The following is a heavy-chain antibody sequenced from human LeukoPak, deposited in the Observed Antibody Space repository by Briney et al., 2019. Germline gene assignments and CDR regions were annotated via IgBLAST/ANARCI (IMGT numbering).Heavy chain of an antibody. Sequence: PSETLSLTCTVSGGSISSSSYYWGWIRQPPGEGLEWIGSIYYSGSAYYNPSLKSRVTISVDTSKNQFSLKLSSVTAADTAVYYCARPDSSGWYDAFDIWGQGTMVTVSS. CDR1: GGSISSSSYY. CDR3: ARPDSSGWYDAFDI. D-gene: IGHD6-19*01. J-gene: IGHJ3*02. V-gene: IGHV4-39*01. CDR2: IYYSGSA.